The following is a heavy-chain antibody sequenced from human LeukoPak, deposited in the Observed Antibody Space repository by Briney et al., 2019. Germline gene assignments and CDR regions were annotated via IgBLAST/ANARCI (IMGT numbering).Heavy chain of an antibody. Sequence: ASVKVSCKASGYTFTGYYMHWVRQAPGQGLEWMGWINPNSGGTNYAQKFQGRVTMTRDMSTTTDYMELTSLRSEDTAIYYCARDNSVREIAWWFDPWGQGTLVTVSS. CDR2: INPNSGGT. D-gene: IGHD3-10*01. CDR3: ARDNSVREIAWWFDP. J-gene: IGHJ5*02. CDR1: GYTFTGYY. V-gene: IGHV1-2*02.